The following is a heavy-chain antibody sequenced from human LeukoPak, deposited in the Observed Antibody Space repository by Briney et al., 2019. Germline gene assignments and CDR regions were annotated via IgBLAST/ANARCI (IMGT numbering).Heavy chain of an antibody. CDR2: INQDGSEE. CDR3: ARDATPDGVVLDY. V-gene: IGHV3-7*05. CDR1: GFTFSSHW. J-gene: IGHJ4*02. Sequence: GGSLRLSCAASGFTFSSHWMTWVRQAPGKGLEWVANINQDGSEEYYVDSLMGRFSISRDDAKKSLYLRMNSLRAGDTAVYYCARDATPDGVVLDYWGQGALVTVSS. D-gene: IGHD2-8*02.